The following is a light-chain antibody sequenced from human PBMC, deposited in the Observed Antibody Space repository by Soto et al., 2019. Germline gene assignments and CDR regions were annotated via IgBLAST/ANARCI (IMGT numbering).Light chain of an antibody. CDR1: QSIDRW. V-gene: IGKV1-5*02. CDR3: QQYNTYPIT. CDR2: DAS. Sequence: DIQMTQSHSTLSASVGDRVTIICRASQSIDRWLAWYQQKPGKVPKLLIFDASSLESGVPSRFSGSRSGTEFTLTIRSIQPDDFATYYCQQYNTYPITFGQGTRLEIK. J-gene: IGKJ5*01.